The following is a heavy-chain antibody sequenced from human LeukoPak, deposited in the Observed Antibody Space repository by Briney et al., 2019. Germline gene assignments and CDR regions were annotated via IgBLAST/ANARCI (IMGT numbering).Heavy chain of an antibody. CDR1: GYTFTGYY. CDR2: INPNSGGT. CDR3: ARTTDYGDYEGSSFDI. J-gene: IGHJ3*02. Sequence: ASVKVSCKASGYTFTGYYMHWVRQAPGQGLEWMGWINPNSGGTNYAQKFQGRVTMTRDTSISTAYMELSRLRSDDTAVYYCARTTDYGDYEGSSFDIWGQGTMVTVSS. V-gene: IGHV1-2*02. D-gene: IGHD4-17*01.